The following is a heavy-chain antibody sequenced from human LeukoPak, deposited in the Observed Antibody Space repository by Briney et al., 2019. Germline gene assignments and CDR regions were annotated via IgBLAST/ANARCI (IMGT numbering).Heavy chain of an antibody. V-gene: IGHV3-9*01. CDR3: AKDRPVATTLHHFDH. CDR1: GFIFYDYA. D-gene: IGHD1-26*01. Sequence: GGSLRLSCVVSGFIFYDYAMHWVRQGPGKALEWVSVICWDGNKVAYADSVKGRFTISRDNAKNSLYLQMTSLRPEDTAFYYCAKDRPVATTLHHFDHWGQGTLVTVSS. J-gene: IGHJ4*02. CDR2: ICWDGNKV.